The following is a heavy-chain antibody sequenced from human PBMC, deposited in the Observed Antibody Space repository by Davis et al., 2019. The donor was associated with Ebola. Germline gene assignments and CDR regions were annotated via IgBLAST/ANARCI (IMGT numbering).Heavy chain of an antibody. CDR3: ARDRSAAGRIYYYYYYGMDV. Sequence: AASVKVSCKASGYTFTSYDINWVRQATGQGLEWMGWMNPNSGNTGYAQKFQGRVTMTRNTSISTAYMELSSLRSEDTAVYYCARDRSAAGRIYYYYYYGMDVWGKGTTVTVSS. J-gene: IGHJ6*04. CDR2: MNPNSGNT. D-gene: IGHD6-13*01. CDR1: GYTFTSYD. V-gene: IGHV1-8*01.